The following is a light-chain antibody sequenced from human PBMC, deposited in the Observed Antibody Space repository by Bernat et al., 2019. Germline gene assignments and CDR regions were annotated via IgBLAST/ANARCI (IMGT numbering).Light chain of an antibody. Sequence: QSVLTQPPSVSGAPGQRVTISCTGSSSNIGAGYDVHWYQQFPGTAPKLLIYGNTNLPSGVPDRFSGSRSGTSASLAITGLQAEDEADYYCQSYDTSLTGAAVFGGGTKLTVL. CDR3: QSYDTSLTGAAV. J-gene: IGLJ2*01. CDR2: GNT. CDR1: SSNIGAGYD. V-gene: IGLV1-40*01.